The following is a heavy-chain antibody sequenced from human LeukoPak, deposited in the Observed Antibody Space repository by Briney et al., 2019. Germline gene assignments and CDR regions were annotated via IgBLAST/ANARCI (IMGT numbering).Heavy chain of an antibody. Sequence: GWINPNSGGTNYAQKFQGRVTMTRDTSISTAYMELSRLRSDDTAVYYCTSRDGYNYGYFDYWGQGTLVTVSS. D-gene: IGHD5-12*01. CDR2: INPNSGGT. CDR3: TSRDGYNYGYFDY. J-gene: IGHJ4*02. V-gene: IGHV1-2*02.